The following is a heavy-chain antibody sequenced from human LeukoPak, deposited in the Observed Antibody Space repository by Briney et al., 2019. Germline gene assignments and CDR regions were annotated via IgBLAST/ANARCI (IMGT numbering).Heavy chain of an antibody. CDR3: ASSSGWRGWFDP. Sequence: ASVKVSCKASGYTFTGYYMHWVRQAPGQGLEWMGWINPNSGGTNYAQKFQGRVTKTRDTSISTAYMELSRLRSDDTAVYYCASSSGWRGWFDPWGQGTLVTVSS. J-gene: IGHJ5*02. CDR1: GYTFTGYY. V-gene: IGHV1-2*02. D-gene: IGHD6-19*01. CDR2: INPNSGGT.